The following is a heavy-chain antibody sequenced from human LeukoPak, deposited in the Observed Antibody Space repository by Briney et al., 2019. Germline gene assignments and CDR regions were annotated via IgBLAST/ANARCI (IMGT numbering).Heavy chain of an antibody. Sequence: GASVKVSCKVSGYALTDLSMHWVRQAPGKGLEWLGGFDPEDGETIYAQKFQGRVTLAEDTSTDTAYMELSSLRSEDTAAYYCATDIPRRVRGVVYSSFGMDVWGQGTTVTVSS. J-gene: IGHJ6*02. CDR3: ATDIPRRVRGVVYSSFGMDV. D-gene: IGHD3-10*01. CDR1: GYALTDLS. V-gene: IGHV1-24*01. CDR2: FDPEDGET.